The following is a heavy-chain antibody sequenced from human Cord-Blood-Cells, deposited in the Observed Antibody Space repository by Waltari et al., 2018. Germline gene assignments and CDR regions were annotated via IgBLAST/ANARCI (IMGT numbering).Heavy chain of an antibody. CDR1: GYTFTSYD. J-gene: IGHJ4*02. CDR3: ARAKFGGWFRELFLFDY. CDR2: MNPNSGNT. D-gene: IGHD3-10*01. V-gene: IGHV1-8*01. Sequence: QVQLVQSGAEVKKPGASVKVSCKASGYTFTSYDINWVRQAPGQGLEWMGWMNPNSGNTGYAQKFQGRVTMTRNTSISTAYMELSSLRSEDTAVYYCARAKFGGWFRELFLFDYWGQGTLVTVSS.